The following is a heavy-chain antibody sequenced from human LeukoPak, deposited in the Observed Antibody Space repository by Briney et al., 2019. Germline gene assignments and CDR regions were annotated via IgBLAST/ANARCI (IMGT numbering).Heavy chain of an antibody. V-gene: IGHV3-33*01. CDR1: GFTFSSYG. J-gene: IGHJ4*02. CDR3: ARGSYYALPIDY. CDR2: IWYDGSNK. Sequence: GGSLRLSCTASGFTFSSYGMHWVRQAPGKGLEWVAVIWYDGSNKYYADSVKGRYTISRDNSKNTLYLQMNSLRAEDTAVYYCARGSYYALPIDYWGQGTLVTVSS. D-gene: IGHD3-10*01.